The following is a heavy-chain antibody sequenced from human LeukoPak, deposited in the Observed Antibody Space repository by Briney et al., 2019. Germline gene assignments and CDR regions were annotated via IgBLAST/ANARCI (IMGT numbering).Heavy chain of an antibody. V-gene: IGHV3-30*14. J-gene: IGHJ4*02. Sequence: GGSLRLSCAASGFAFSTYAMHWVRQAPGKGLEWVAVISYDGSSKYYADSVKGRFTISRDNSKSTLYIQMNGLRAEDTAVYYCARAKPKNMVRGLIMRGESRYYFDYWGQGTLVTVSS. D-gene: IGHD3-10*01. CDR2: ISYDGSSK. CDR1: GFAFSTYA. CDR3: ARAKPKNMVRGLIMRGESRYYFDY.